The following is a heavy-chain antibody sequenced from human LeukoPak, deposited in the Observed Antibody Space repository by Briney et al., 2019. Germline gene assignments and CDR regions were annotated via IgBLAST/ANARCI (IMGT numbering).Heavy chain of an antibody. Sequence: GASVKVSCKASGYSVSGYFVHWVRQAPGQGLEWLGWINSKTGDTNYSQNFQGRVVMTMDTAITTAYLDLSRLTSDDTAIYYCASSFYRQTDAWGQGSLVTVSS. D-gene: IGHD2/OR15-2a*01. CDR1: GYSVSGYF. V-gene: IGHV1-2*02. J-gene: IGHJ5*02. CDR3: ASSFYRQTDA. CDR2: INSKTGDT.